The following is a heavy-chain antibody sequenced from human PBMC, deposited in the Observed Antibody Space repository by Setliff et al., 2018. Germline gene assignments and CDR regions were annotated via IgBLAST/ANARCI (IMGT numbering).Heavy chain of an antibody. D-gene: IGHD3-3*01. J-gene: IGHJ6*03. CDR1: GDSISSRTHY. V-gene: IGHV4-61*09. CDR2: IYTSWSA. Sequence: PSETLSLTCTVSGDSISSRTHYWGWFRQPAGKELEWIGQIYTSWSANYNPSLKSRATISLDTSKNQFSLSLTSVTAEDTAVYYCARMSGFQYIDVWDKGTTVTVSS. CDR3: ARMSGFQYIDV.